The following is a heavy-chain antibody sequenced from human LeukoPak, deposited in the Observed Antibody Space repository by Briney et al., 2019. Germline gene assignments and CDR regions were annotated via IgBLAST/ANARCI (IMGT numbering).Heavy chain of an antibody. CDR3: ARGQLNDDFWSGFLN. Sequence: SETLSLTCTVSGGPLSSYYWSWIRQPAGKGLEWIGRIFTSGSTNYNPSLKSRLTMSVDTSKNQFSLKLSSVTAADTAVYYCARGQLNDDFWSGFLNWGQGILVTVSS. CDR2: IFTSGST. J-gene: IGHJ4*02. D-gene: IGHD3-3*01. V-gene: IGHV4-4*07. CDR1: GGPLSSYY.